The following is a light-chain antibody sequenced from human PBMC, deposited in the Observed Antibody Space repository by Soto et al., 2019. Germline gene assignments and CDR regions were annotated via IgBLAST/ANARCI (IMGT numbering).Light chain of an antibody. CDR1: ISDVGGYNY. CDR2: EVS. CDR3: LSYADTAYV. Sequence: SVLTHPPSASGSPGQSVTISCAGTISDVGGYNYVSWYQQYPGKVPKLMIYEVSERPSGVPDRFSGSKSGNTAFLTVSGLQAEDEADYYCLSYADTAYVFGTGTKVTVL. J-gene: IGLJ1*01. V-gene: IGLV2-8*01.